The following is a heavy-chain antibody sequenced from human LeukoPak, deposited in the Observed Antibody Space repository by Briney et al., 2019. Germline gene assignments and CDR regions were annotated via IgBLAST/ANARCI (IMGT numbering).Heavy chain of an antibody. V-gene: IGHV4-59*08. Sequence: SETLSLTCTVSGGSINSYYWSWIRQPPGKGLEWIGYIYYSGXTNYNPSLKSRVTISVDTSKNQFSLKLSSVTAADTAVYYCARXARXXLGHFDYWGQGTLVTVSS. CDR2: IYYSGXT. CDR1: GGSINSYY. J-gene: IGHJ4*02. CDR3: ARXARXXLGHFDY.